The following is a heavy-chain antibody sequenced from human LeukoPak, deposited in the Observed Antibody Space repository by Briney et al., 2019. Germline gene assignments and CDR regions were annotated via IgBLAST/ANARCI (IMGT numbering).Heavy chain of an antibody. J-gene: IGHJ4*02. D-gene: IGHD2-15*01. CDR2: ISAYNGNT. Sequence: ASVKVSCKASGYTFTSYGISWVRQAPGQGLEWMGWISAYNGNTNYAQKLQGRVTMTTDTSTSTAYMELRSLRSDDTAVYYCARDRYCSGGSCPSDYWGQGTLVTVSS. CDR1: GYTFTSYG. CDR3: ARDRYCSGGSCPSDY. V-gene: IGHV1-18*01.